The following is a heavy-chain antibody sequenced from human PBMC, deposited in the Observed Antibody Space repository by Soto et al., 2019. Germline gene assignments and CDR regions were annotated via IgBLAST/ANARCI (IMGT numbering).Heavy chain of an antibody. J-gene: IGHJ4*02. Sequence: SETLSLTCAVYGGSFSGYYWNWIRQPPGKGLEWIGYIYYSGTTSYNPSLNSRVTMSVDTSKNQFSLKVNSVTAADTAVYYCARESYYGSGATVVAYWGQGTLVTVSS. V-gene: IGHV4-59*01. CDR3: ARESYYGSGATVVAY. CDR1: GGSFSGYY. D-gene: IGHD3-10*01. CDR2: IYYSGTT.